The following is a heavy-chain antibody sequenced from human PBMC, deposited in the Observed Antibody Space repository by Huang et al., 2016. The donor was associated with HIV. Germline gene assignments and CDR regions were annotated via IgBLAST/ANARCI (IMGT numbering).Heavy chain of an antibody. Sequence: QEQLVESGGGVVQPGGSLRLSCATPGFSFSPYGMYWVRQVPGKELGWVAFIRFDGGNKHYADSAKGRFTISRDNSKKMLFLEMNSLRGDDTAFYYCATDLGGYSFDYWGQGALVSVSS. D-gene: IGHD2-21*02. CDR2: IRFDGGNK. CDR1: GFSFSPYG. V-gene: IGHV3-30*02. J-gene: IGHJ4*02. CDR3: ATDLGGYSFDY.